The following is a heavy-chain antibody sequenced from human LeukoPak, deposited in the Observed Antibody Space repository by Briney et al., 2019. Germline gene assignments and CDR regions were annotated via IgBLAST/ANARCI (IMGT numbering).Heavy chain of an antibody. CDR1: GFTFSTYE. CDR2: ISSSGSTI. CDR3: ARDPYSSSWDDAFDI. V-gene: IGHV3-48*03. J-gene: IGHJ3*02. Sequence: GGSLRLSCAASGFTFSTYEMNWVRQAPGKGLEWVSYISSSGSTIYYADSVKGRFTISRDNAKNSLYLQMNSLRAEDTALYYCARDPYSSSWDDAFDIWGQGTMVTVSS. D-gene: IGHD6-13*01.